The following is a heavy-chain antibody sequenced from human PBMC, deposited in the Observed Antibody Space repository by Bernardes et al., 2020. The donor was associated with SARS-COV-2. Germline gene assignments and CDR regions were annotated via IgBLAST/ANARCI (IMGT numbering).Heavy chain of an antibody. J-gene: IGHJ4*02. V-gene: IGHV3-21*01. CDR3: ARIDEVTGRDY. CDR1: GFTFSSYS. CDR2: ISSSSSYI. D-gene: IGHD6-19*01. Sequence: GGSLRLSCAASGFTFSSYSMNWVRQAPGKGLEWVSSISSSSSYIYYADSVKGRFTISRDNAKNSLYLQMSSLRAEDTAVYYCARIDEVTGRDYWGQGTLVTVSS.